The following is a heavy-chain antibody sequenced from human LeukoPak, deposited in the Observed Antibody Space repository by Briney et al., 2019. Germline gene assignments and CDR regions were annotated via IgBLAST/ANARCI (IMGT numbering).Heavy chain of an antibody. CDR1: GYTFTGYY. CDR2: INPNSGGT. V-gene: IGHV1-2*02. D-gene: IGHD5-18*01. Sequence: GPVKVSCKASGYTFTGYYMHWVRQAPGQGLEWMGWINPNSGGTNYAQKFQGRVTMTRDTSISTAYMELSRLRSDDTAVYYCARGQGGIGYSYGLAHFDYWGQGTLVTVSS. CDR3: ARGQGGIGYSYGLAHFDY. J-gene: IGHJ4*02.